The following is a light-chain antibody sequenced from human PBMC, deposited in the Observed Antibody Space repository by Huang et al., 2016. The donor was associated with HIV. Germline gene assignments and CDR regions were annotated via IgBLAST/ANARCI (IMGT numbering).Light chain of an antibody. CDR1: QSIGTY. CDR3: QQSFSTLIT. J-gene: IGKJ5*01. CDR2: DAS. Sequence: IQLTQSPTSLSASVGDRVTMTCRASQSIGTYLKWFHQKPGKAPKLLVSDASTLRKGAPSRVRGSGSGAEFSLTIIGLRLEDFGTYYCQQSFSTLITFGQGTRLEIK. V-gene: IGKV1-39*01.